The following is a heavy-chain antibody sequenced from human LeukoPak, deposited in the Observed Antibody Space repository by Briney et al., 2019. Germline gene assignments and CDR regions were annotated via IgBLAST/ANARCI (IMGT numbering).Heavy chain of an antibody. CDR1: GFTFGNAW. CDR3: TGPDVMVTAAFDY. J-gene: IGHJ4*02. CDR2: IKSKTDGGTT. Sequence: PGGSLRLSCAASGFTFGNAWMSWVRQPPGKGLEWVGRIKSKTDGGTTDYAAPVKGRFTISRDDSKNTLYLQMNSLKTEDTAVYYCTGPDVMVTAAFDYSGQGTLVTVSS. V-gene: IGHV3-15*01. D-gene: IGHD2-21*02.